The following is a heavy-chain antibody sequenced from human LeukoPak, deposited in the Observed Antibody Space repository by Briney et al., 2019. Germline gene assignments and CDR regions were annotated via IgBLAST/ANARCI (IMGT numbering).Heavy chain of an antibody. CDR3: ARDTDILTGYYPIGWFDP. D-gene: IGHD3-9*01. J-gene: IGHJ5*02. CDR2: INPNSGGT. CDR1: GYTFTGYY. Sequence: ASVKVSCKASGYTFTGYYMHWVRQAPGQGLEWMGWINPNSGGTNYAQKFQGRVTMTRDTSISTAYMELSRLRSDDTAVYYCARDTDILTGYYPIGWFDPWGQGTLVTVSS. V-gene: IGHV1-2*02.